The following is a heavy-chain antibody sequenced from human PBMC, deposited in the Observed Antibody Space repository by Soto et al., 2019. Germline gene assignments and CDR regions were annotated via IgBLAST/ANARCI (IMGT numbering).Heavy chain of an antibody. CDR3: ARDWGLAVAGTRYCFDY. CDR2: ISAYNDNT. Sequence: ASVKVSCKASGYTFTSYGISWVRQAPGQGLEWMGWISAYNDNTNYAQKLQGRVTMTTDTSTSTAYMELRSLRSDDTAVYYCARDWGLAVAGTRYCFDYWGQGTLVTVSS. J-gene: IGHJ4*02. V-gene: IGHV1-18*01. D-gene: IGHD6-19*01. CDR1: GYTFTSYG.